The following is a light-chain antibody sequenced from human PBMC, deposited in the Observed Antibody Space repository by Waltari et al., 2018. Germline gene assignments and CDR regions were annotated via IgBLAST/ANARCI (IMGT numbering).Light chain of an antibody. CDR2: DAS. V-gene: IGKV1-8*01. Sequence: AIRMTQSPSSFSASTGDRVTIPCRSSQPIVSYLAWYQQKPGKDPKLLIYDASPLQTGVPSSFSGSKYGTEFTLTINNLQSEDYATYYCKQYHTYHLIFGQGTRR. J-gene: IGKJ5*01. CDR1: QPIVSY. CDR3: KQYHTYHLI.